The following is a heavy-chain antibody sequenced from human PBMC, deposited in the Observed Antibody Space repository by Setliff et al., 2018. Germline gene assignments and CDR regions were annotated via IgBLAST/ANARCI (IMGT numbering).Heavy chain of an antibody. V-gene: IGHV4-30-4*08. CDR1: GGSISGGDYY. CDR2: IYSSGST. J-gene: IGHJ4*02. CDR3: ARESRYYYDNLGTLDY. Sequence: SETLSLTCTVSGGSISGGDYYWSWIRQPPGKGLEWIGYIYSSGSTYYKPSLKSRVSISVDTSKNQFSLKLSSLTAADTAVYYCARESRYYYDNLGTLDYWGQGTLVTVSS. D-gene: IGHD3-22*01.